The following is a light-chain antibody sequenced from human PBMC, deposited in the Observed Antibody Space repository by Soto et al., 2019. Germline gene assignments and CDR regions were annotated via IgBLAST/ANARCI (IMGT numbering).Light chain of an antibody. CDR2: EVN. CDR3: SSFNTTSTHV. CDR1: SSDIGAYDY. J-gene: IGLJ1*01. V-gene: IGLV2-14*01. Sequence: QSALTQPASLSGSPGQSITISCTGTSSDIGAYDYFSWFQQHPGKAPKLMISEVNNRPSGVSHRFSGSKSGNTAYLTICVLQVEDEAEYFGSSFNTTSTHVFGTGTKLTVL.